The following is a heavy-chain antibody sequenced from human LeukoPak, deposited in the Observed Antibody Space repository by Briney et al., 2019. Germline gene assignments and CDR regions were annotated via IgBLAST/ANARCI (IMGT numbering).Heavy chain of an antibody. J-gene: IGHJ4*02. Sequence: SETLSLTCTVSGGSISSSSYYWGWIRQPPGKGLEWIGSIYYSGSTYYNPSLKSRVTISLDTSRNQFSLKLNSVTAADTAVYYCARDRVRPHDPYYFDYWGQGTLVTVSS. CDR2: IYYSGST. V-gene: IGHV4-39*07. D-gene: IGHD3-10*01. CDR1: GGSISSSSYY. CDR3: ARDRVRPHDPYYFDY.